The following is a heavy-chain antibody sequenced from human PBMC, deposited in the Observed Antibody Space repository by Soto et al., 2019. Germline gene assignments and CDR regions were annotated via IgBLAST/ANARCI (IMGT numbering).Heavy chain of an antibody. Sequence: QLHLVQSGAVVKKPGASVTVSCSASGYPVTAYYMHWVRQAPGRGLEWMGGINPATGAAKYTQTFQGRVSMTRDTSTSTVFMELSGLPSEYTAVFYCARGGGVGVAGSAAFDMWGQGTLVTVSS. D-gene: IGHD3-3*01. J-gene: IGHJ3*02. CDR1: GYPVTAYY. CDR2: INPATGAA. V-gene: IGHV1-2*02. CDR3: ARGGGVGVAGSAAFDM.